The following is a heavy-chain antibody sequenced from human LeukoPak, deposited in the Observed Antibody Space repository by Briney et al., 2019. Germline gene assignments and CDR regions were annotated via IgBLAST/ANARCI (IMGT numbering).Heavy chain of an antibody. CDR1: NGAVKNYY. V-gene: IGHV4-59*02. Sequence: PSETLSLTCSVSNGAVKNYYWTWIRQPPGQGLEWIGNFLYSGTTTYRASLDSRLIISVDNSKNTVSLRLFSVTAADTAVYYCATLVYSGSRYHFDTWGQASLVTVSS. CDR3: ATLVYSGSRYHFDT. J-gene: IGHJ4*02. D-gene: IGHD1-26*01. CDR2: FLYSGTT.